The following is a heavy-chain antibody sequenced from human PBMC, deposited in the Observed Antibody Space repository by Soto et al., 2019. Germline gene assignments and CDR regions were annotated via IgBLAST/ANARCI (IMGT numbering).Heavy chain of an antibody. Sequence: SETLSLTCTVSGGSISSYYWSWIRQPPGKGLEWIGYIYYSGSTNYNPSLKSRVTISVDTSKNQFSLKLSSVTAADTAVYYCARVTVTTFSSYYYYGMDVWGQGTTVTVSS. V-gene: IGHV4-59*01. CDR3: ARVTVTTFSSYYYYGMDV. CDR1: GGSISSYY. CDR2: IYYSGST. D-gene: IGHD4-17*01. J-gene: IGHJ6*02.